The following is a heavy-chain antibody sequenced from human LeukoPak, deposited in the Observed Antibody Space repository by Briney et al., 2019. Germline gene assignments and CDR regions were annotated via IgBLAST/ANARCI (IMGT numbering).Heavy chain of an antibody. Sequence: GGSLRLSCAASGFTFRSYAMSWVRQAPGKGLEWVANIKQDGSEKYYVDSVKGRFTISRDNAKNSLYLQMNTLRPEDTAVYYCARERQNKDFWSGGDYWGQGTLVTVSS. V-gene: IGHV3-7*01. CDR1: GFTFRSYA. D-gene: IGHD3-3*01. CDR3: ARERQNKDFWSGGDY. J-gene: IGHJ4*02. CDR2: IKQDGSEK.